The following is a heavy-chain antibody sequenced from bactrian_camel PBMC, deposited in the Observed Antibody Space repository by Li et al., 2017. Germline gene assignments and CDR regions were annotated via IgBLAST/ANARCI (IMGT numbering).Heavy chain of an antibody. Sequence: LSCQASGITFSRYAIHWVRRAPGKGLEWVSTIYTADGRTKSADSVKDRFTMSRDNAKNMLYLQMNNLKSEDTALYYCVTDRESAGSYFTTPDPYEFRYWGQGTQVTVS. CDR2: IYTADGRT. CDR1: GITFSRYA. J-gene: IGHJ4*01. D-gene: IGHD2*01. V-gene: IGHV3S30*01. CDR3: VTDRESAGSYFTTPDPYEFRY.